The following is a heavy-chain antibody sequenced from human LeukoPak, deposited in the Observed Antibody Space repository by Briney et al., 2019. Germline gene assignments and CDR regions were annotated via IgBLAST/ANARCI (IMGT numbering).Heavy chain of an antibody. Sequence: PGGSLRLSCAASGFTFSSFTMNWVRQAPGKGLEWVSSISGSGSDMYYAESVKGRFTISRDNAKNSLYLQMNGLRAEDTAVYYCAISREATSDFWGQGILVTVSS. CDR1: GFTFSSFT. J-gene: IGHJ4*02. V-gene: IGHV3-21*01. D-gene: IGHD5-12*01. CDR3: AISREATSDF. CDR2: ISGSGSDM.